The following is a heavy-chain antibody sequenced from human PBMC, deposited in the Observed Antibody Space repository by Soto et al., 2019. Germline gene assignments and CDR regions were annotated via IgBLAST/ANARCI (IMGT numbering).Heavy chain of an antibody. CDR3: ARGRGATRRFDY. CDR2: ISYDGSNK. V-gene: IGHV3-30*03. J-gene: IGHJ4*02. D-gene: IGHD1-26*01. CDR1: GFTFSSYG. Sequence: RRLSCAASGFTFSSYGMHWVRQAPGKGLEWVAVISYDGSNKYYADSVKGRFTISRDNSKNSLYLQMNSLRAEDTAVYYCARGRGATRRFDYWGQGTLVTVSS.